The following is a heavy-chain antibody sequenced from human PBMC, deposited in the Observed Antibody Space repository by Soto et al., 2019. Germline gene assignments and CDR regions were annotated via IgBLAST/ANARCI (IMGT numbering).Heavy chain of an antibody. Sequence: EVHLVESGGDLVQPGGSLRLSCAASGFTFSAYWMQWVRQAPGKGLEWVAIIKQDGSEKYYVDSVTGRFTISRDNAKNSLYLQMSSLRAEDTAIYYCVGSRGWLFDYWGQGTLVTVSS. D-gene: IGHD6-19*01. CDR3: VGSRGWLFDY. CDR2: IKQDGSEK. CDR1: GFTFSAYW. J-gene: IGHJ4*02. V-gene: IGHV3-7*05.